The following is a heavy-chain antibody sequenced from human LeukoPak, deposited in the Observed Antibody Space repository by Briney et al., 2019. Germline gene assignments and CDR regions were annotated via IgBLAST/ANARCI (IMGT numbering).Heavy chain of an antibody. Sequence: GGSLRLSCVAAEFTFKGFAMSWVRQAPGKGLEWVSGISGGGVSPYYADSVRGRFTISRDKAKNTLYLRMNSLRAEDTAVYYCVREKMGCSTTSCYLNTGDFWGQGTLVTVSS. CDR3: VREKMGCSTTSCYLNTGDF. CDR1: EFTFKGFA. J-gene: IGHJ4*02. D-gene: IGHD2-2*01. CDR2: ISGGGVSP. V-gene: IGHV3-23*01.